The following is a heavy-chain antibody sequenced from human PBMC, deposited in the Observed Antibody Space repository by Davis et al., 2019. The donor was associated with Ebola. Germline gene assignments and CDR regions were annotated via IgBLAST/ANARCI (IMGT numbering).Heavy chain of an antibody. CDR3: ARVRYYYYGMDV. CDR1: GYTFSSYG. Sequence: ASVKVSCKASGYTFSSYGISWVRQAPGQGLECMGWISAYNGNTNYAQKLQGRVTMTTDTSTSTAYMELRSLRSDDTAVYYCARVRYYYYGMDVWGQGTTVTVSS. CDR2: ISAYNGNT. J-gene: IGHJ6*02. V-gene: IGHV1-18*01.